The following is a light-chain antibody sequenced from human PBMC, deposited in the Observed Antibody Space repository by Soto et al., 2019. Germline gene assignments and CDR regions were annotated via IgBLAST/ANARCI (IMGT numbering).Light chain of an antibody. V-gene: IGKV1-9*01. J-gene: IGKJ4*01. CDR1: QGINNY. CDR2: AAS. CDR3: QQHHSYQLT. Sequence: IQLTQSPSSLSEFVVDRVNITGRSSQGINNYLAWYQQKPRKDPKLMIYAASTLQSGVTSRFSGNGSGTDFTLTISSLQPEEFATYYCQQHHSYQLTFGGGIKVEIK.